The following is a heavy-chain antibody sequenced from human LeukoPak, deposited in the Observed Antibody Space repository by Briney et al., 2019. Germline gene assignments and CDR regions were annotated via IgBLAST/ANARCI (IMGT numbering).Heavy chain of an antibody. V-gene: IGHV3-30*02. CDR3: ASDRGYFALMDV. CDR1: GFTFSSYG. D-gene: IGHD3-9*01. J-gene: IGHJ6*02. Sequence: GGSLRLSCAASGFTFSSYGMHWVRQAPGKGLEWVAFIRYDGSNKYYADSVKGRFTISRDNSKNTLYLQMNSLRAEDTAVYYCASDRGYFALMDVWGQGTTVTVSS. CDR2: IRYDGSNK.